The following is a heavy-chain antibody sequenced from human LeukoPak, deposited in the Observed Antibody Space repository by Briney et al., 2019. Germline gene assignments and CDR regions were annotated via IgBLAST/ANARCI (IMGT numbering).Heavy chain of an antibody. CDR1: GYTFTSYG. CDR2: ISAYNGNT. J-gene: IGHJ6*02. D-gene: IGHD5-18*01. CDR3: ARDRLQLWFISGVFYYGMDV. Sequence: EASVKVSCKASGYTFTSYGISWVRQAPGQGLEWMGWISAYNGNTNYAQKLQGRVTMTTDTSTSTAYMELRSLRSDDTAVYYCARDRLQLWFISGVFYYGMDVWGQGTTVTVSS. V-gene: IGHV1-18*01.